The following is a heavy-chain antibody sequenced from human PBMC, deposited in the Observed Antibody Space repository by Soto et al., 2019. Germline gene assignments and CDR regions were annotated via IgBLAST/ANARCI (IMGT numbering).Heavy chain of an antibody. CDR3: ARQLAYYYDSSGYLIDY. D-gene: IGHD3-22*01. V-gene: IGHV5-51*01. CDR2: IYPGDSDT. CDR1: GYSFTSYW. J-gene: IGHJ4*02. Sequence: PGESLKISCKGSGYSFTSYWIGWVRQMPGKGLEWMGIIYPGDSDTRYSPSFQGQVTIPADKSISTAYLQWSSLKASDTAMYYCARQLAYYYDSSGYLIDYWGQGTLVTVSS.